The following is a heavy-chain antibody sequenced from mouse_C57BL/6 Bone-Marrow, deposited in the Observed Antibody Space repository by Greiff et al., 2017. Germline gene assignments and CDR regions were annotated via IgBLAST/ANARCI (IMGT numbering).Heavy chain of an antibody. CDR1: GFTFSSYA. CDR2: ISRGGDYI. Sequence: EVKVVESGEGLVKPGGSLKLSCAASGFTFSSYAMSWVRQTPEQRLEWVGYISRGGDYIYYADTVKGRFTISRDNARNTLYLQMSSLKSEDTAMYYCTRWTGDYYAMDYWDQGTSVTVSS. CDR3: TRWTGDYYAMDY. J-gene: IGHJ4*01. V-gene: IGHV5-9-1*02.